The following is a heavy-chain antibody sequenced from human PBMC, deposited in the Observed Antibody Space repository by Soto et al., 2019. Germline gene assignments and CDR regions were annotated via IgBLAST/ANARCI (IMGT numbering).Heavy chain of an antibody. CDR3: XXXXXXXXXXXXXXX. CDR1: GFSLSTSGVG. V-gene: IGHV2-5*02. Sequence: QITLKESGPTLVKPTQTLTLTCTFSGFSLSTSGVGVGWIRQSPGKALEWLALIYWDDDKRYSPSLKSRLTXXXXXXXXXXXXXXXXXXXXXXXXXXXXXXXXXXXXXXXXXXWGQGTLVTVSS. CDR2: IYWDDDK. J-gene: IGHJ4*02.